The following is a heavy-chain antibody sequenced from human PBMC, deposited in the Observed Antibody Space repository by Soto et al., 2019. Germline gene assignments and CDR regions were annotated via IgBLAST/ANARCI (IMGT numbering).Heavy chain of an antibody. CDR2: VLPISETT. CDR1: GGTFSSYA. D-gene: IGHD2-2*01. CDR3: ARSQGSSTSLEIYYYYYYGMDV. J-gene: IGHJ6*02. Sequence: QVQLVQSGAEVKKPGSSVKVSCKASGGTFSSYAISWVRQAPGQGREGMGGVLPISETTNYAQKFQGRVTITADESKSTAYMELISLRSEDTAVYYCARSQGSSTSLEIYYYYYYGMDVWGQGTTVTVSS. V-gene: IGHV1-69*01.